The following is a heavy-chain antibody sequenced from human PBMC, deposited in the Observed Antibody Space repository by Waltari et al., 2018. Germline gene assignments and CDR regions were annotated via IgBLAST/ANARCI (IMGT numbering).Heavy chain of an antibody. CDR1: GFTFSSYE. CDR3: ARDDSSGFAAFDI. D-gene: IGHD3-22*01. CDR2: ISRSGSTR. J-gene: IGHJ3*02. V-gene: IGHV3-48*03. Sequence: EVQLVESGGGLVQPGGSLRLSCAASGFTFSSYEMTWVRPAPGKGLEWVSYISRSGSTRYYADSVKGRFTISRDNAKNSLYLQMNSLRAEDTAVYYCARDDSSGFAAFDIWGQGTMVTVSS.